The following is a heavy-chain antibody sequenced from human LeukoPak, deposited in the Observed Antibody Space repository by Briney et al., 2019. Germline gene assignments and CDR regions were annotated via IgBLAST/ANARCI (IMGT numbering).Heavy chain of an antibody. CDR3: ARRSSSWYSRFDP. Sequence: SETLSLTCTVSGGSISSSSYYWGWIRQPPGKGLEWIGSIYYSGSTYYNPSLKSRVTISVDTSKNQFPLKLSSVTAADTAVYYCARRSSSWYSRFDPWGHGTLVTVSS. CDR2: IYYSGST. J-gene: IGHJ5*02. CDR1: GGSISSSSYY. V-gene: IGHV4-39*01. D-gene: IGHD6-13*01.